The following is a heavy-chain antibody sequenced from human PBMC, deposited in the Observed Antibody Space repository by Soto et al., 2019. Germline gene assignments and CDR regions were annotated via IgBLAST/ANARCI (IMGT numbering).Heavy chain of an antibody. Sequence: ASLKVSCKASGGTFSSYAISWVRQAPGQGLEWMGGIIPIFGTANYAQKFQGRVTITADESTSTAYMELSSLRSEDTAVYYCARDSQVQLCSIDYWGQGTVVTAPQ. CDR1: GGTFSSYA. CDR2: IIPIFGTA. V-gene: IGHV1-69*13. CDR3: ARDSQVQLCSIDY. D-gene: IGHD5-18*01. J-gene: IGHJ4*02.